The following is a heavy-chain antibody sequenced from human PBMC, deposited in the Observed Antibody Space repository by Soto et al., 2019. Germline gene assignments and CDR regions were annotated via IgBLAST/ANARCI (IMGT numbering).Heavy chain of an antibody. CDR2: VYPGDAET. V-gene: IGHV5-51*01. CDR1: GNNFRSQW. Sequence: PXESLTISLKGSGNNFRSQWIAWVRQKPGKGLEWMGIVYPGDAETRYSPSFQGQVTMSADKSIDTAYLQWSSLKASDTAIHYCAKSEVLEIWGQGTMVTVSS. CDR3: AKSEVLEI. J-gene: IGHJ3*02.